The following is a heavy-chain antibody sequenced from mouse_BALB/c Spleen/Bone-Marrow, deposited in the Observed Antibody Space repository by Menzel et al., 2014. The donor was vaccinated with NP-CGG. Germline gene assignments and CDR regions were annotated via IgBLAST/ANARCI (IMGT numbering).Heavy chain of an antibody. CDR2: ISNGGGST. V-gene: IGHV5-12*02. Sequence: EVQRVESGGGLVQPGGSLKLSCATSGFTFSDYYMYWVHQTPEKRLEWVAYISNGGGSTHYPDTVKGRFTISRDNAKNTLYLQMSRMKSEDTAMYYCARQDYSYYYAMDYWGQGTSVTVSS. J-gene: IGHJ4*01. CDR1: GFTFSDYY. CDR3: ARQDYSYYYAMDY. D-gene: IGHD2-13*01.